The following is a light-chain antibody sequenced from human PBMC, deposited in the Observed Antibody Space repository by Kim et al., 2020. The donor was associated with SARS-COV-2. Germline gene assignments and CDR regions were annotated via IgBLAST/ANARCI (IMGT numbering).Light chain of an antibody. CDR1: SLRSYY. Sequence: SSELTQDPAVSVALGQTVRITCQGDSLRSYYASWYQQKPGQAPVLVIYGKNNRPSGIPDRFSCSSSGNTASLTIPGAQAEDEADYYCNPRDSSGNHLVFGGGTQLTVL. CDR3: NPRDSSGNHLV. V-gene: IGLV3-19*01. CDR2: GKN. J-gene: IGLJ2*01.